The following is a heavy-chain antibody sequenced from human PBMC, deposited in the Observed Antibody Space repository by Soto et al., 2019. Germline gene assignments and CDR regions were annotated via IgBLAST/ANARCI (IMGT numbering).Heavy chain of an antibody. V-gene: IGHV4-39*01. CDR1: GGSISRSSYY. CDR3: ARTTTVVKPTFDY. J-gene: IGHJ4*02. D-gene: IGHD4-17*01. Sequence: SENLSLTCTVSGGSISRSSYYWGWIRQPPGKGLEWIGSIYYSGSTYYNPSLKSRVTISVDTSKNQFSLKLSSVTAADTAVYYCARTTTVVKPTFDYSGQGTLVTVSS. CDR2: IYYSGST.